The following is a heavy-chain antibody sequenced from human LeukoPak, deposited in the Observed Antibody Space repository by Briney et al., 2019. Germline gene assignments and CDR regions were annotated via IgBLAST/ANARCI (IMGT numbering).Heavy chain of an antibody. V-gene: IGHV4-34*01. D-gene: IGHD6-19*01. J-gene: IGHJ4*02. CDR1: GGSFSGYY. CDR3: ARPDSSGSDY. CDR2: INHSGST. Sequence: SETLSLTCAVYGGSFSGYYWSWIRQPPGKGLEWIGEINHSGSTNYNPSLKSRVTISVDTSKNQFSLKLNSVTAADTAVYYCARPDSSGSDYWGQGTLVTVSS.